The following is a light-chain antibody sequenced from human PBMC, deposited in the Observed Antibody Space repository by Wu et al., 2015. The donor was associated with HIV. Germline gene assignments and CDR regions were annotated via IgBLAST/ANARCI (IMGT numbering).Light chain of an antibody. CDR3: QQYYNWPRT. J-gene: IGKJ1*01. CDR1: QSIHSGF. V-gene: IGKV3-20*01. Sequence: EVVLTQSPGTLSLSPGERATLSCRASQSIHSGFLAWYQQKPGQAPRLLMYGASNRAAGISDRFSGSGSGTDFTLTISRLEPEDFAVYYCQQYYNWPRTFGQGTKVEIK. CDR2: GAS.